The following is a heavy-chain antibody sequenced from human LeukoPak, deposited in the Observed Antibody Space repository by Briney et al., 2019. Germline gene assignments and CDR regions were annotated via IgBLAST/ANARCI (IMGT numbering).Heavy chain of an antibody. Sequence: PSETLSLTCAVSGGSISSSNWWSWVRQPPGKGLEWIGEIYHSGSTNYNPSLKSRVTISVDKSKNQFSLKLSSVTAADTAVYYCARDGAATVAGYAFDIWGQGTMVTVSS. V-gene: IGHV4-4*02. CDR3: ARDGAATVAGYAFDI. CDR2: IYHSGST. D-gene: IGHD6-19*01. CDR1: GGSISSSNW. J-gene: IGHJ3*02.